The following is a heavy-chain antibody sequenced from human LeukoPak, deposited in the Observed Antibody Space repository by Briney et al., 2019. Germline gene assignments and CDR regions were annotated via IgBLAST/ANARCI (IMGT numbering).Heavy chain of an antibody. J-gene: IGHJ3*02. CDR2: INPIFGTA. D-gene: IGHD2-2*01. Sequence: ASVNVSCKASGGTFSSYAISWVRQAPGQGLEWMGWINPIFGTANYAQKFQGRVTITTDESTSTAYMELSSLRSEDTAVYYCARVEARYCSSTSCYDHAFDIWGQGTMVTVSS. CDR3: ARVEARYCSSTSCYDHAFDI. V-gene: IGHV1-69*05. CDR1: GGTFSSYA.